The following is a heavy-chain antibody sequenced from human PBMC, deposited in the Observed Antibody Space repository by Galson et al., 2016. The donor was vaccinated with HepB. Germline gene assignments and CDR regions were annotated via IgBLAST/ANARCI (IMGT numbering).Heavy chain of an antibody. D-gene: IGHD4-23*01. J-gene: IGHJ6*02. V-gene: IGHV3-30*04. Sequence: GLEWVAVISYDGKKKDYGDSVKGRFTVSRDNSKNTLYLQMNSLRADDTAVYYCARDRDLYGGNSAEEIYFYYGLDVWGQGTTVTVSS. CDR3: ARDRDLYGGNSAEEIYFYYGLDV. CDR2: ISYDGKKK.